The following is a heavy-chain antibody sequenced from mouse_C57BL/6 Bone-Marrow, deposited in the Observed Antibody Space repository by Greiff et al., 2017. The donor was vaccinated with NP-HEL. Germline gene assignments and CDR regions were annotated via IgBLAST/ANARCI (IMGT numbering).Heavy chain of an antibody. V-gene: IGHV1-43*01. CDR2: INPSTGGT. Sequence: VQLQQSGPELVKPGASVKISCKASGYSFTGYYMHWVKQSSEKSLEWIGEINPSTGGTSYNQKFKGKATLTVDKSSSTAYMQLKSLTSEDSAVYYCARQGYWGQGTTLTVSS. CDR3: ARQGY. CDR1: GYSFTGYY. J-gene: IGHJ2*01.